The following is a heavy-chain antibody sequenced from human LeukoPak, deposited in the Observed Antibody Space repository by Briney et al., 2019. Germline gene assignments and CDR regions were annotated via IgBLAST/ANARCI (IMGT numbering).Heavy chain of an antibody. CDR3: ARVGIAAAGTWYFDL. D-gene: IGHD6-13*01. CDR2: IYYSGST. V-gene: IGHV4-39*07. CDR1: GGAISSSSYY. Sequence: SETLSLTCTVSGGAISSSSYYWGWIRQPPGKGLEWIGSIYYSGSTYYNPSLKSRVTISVDTSKNQFSLKLSSVTAADTAVYYCARVGIAAAGTWYFDLWGRGTLVTVSS. J-gene: IGHJ2*01.